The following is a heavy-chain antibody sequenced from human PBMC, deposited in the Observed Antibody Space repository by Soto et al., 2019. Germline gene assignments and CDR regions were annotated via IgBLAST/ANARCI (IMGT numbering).Heavy chain of an antibody. J-gene: IGHJ4*02. V-gene: IGHV4-31*03. CDR2: SYYSGST. CDR1: GGSISNDNYY. Sequence: QVQLRESGPGLVKPSQTLSLTCTVSGGSISNDNYYWTWIRQHPGKGLEWIGYSYYSGSTYYNPSLKSRFSISVDTSKNQFSLKLSSVTAADTAVYCCVATTVTTISLDYWGQGTLVTVSS. CDR3: VATTVTTISLDY. D-gene: IGHD4-17*01.